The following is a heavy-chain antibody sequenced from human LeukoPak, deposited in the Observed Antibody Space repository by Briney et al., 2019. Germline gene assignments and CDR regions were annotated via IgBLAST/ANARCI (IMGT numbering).Heavy chain of an antibody. CDR3: AKELTVGTSIFDY. Sequence: GGSLRLSCAASGFTFSSYGVHWVRQAPGMGLEWVAVISYDGSNEYYADSVKGRFTISRDNSKNTLYLQMNTLRPEDTAVYYCAKELTVGTSIFDYWGQGTLVTVSS. CDR2: ISYDGSNE. V-gene: IGHV3-30*18. J-gene: IGHJ4*02. D-gene: IGHD4-23*01. CDR1: GFTFSSYG.